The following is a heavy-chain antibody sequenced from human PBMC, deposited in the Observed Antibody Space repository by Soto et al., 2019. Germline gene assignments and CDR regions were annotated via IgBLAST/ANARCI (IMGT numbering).Heavy chain of an antibody. J-gene: IGHJ5*02. CDR3: AREGLVRGVLRGIRFDP. D-gene: IGHD3-10*01. CDR1: GYIFTDYT. V-gene: IGHV1-3*01. CDR2: INAGNGDT. Sequence: QVQLVQSGAEVKKSGASVKVSCEASGYIFTDYTIHWVRQAPGQRLEWMGWINAGNGDTKYSHQFQGRVTFSRDTSASTVYMELSSLRSEDTAVYYCAREGLVRGVLRGIRFDPWGQGTLVTVSS.